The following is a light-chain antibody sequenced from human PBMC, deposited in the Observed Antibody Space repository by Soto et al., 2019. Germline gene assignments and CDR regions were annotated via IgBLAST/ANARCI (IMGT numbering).Light chain of an antibody. V-gene: IGKV4-1*01. Sequence: DTVLTQCTGRLRGSPDERGTTNCKPSHSLIYSSNNKNYLDWYQQKPGQAPRLLIYWASTRESGVPDRFSGSGSGTDFTLTISSLQAEDVAVYYCQQYYSTPRTFGQGPKVDIK. CDR1: HSLIYSSNNKNY. CDR3: QQYYSTPRT. J-gene: IGKJ1*01. CDR2: WAS.